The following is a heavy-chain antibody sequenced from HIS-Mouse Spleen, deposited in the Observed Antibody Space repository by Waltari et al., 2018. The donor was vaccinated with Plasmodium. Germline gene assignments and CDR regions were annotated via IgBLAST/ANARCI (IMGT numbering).Heavy chain of an antibody. J-gene: IGHJ4*02. D-gene: IGHD6-13*01. CDR1: GFTFSSYG. V-gene: IGHV3-30*18. Sequence: QVQLVESGGGVVQPGRSLRLSCAASGFTFSSYGMHWVRQAPGNGVGWVSVISYDGSNKYYADSVKGRFTISRDNSKNTLYLQMNSLRAEDTAVYYCAKDRRSSSWYVDYWGQGTLVTVSS. CDR3: AKDRRSSSWYVDY. CDR2: ISYDGSNK.